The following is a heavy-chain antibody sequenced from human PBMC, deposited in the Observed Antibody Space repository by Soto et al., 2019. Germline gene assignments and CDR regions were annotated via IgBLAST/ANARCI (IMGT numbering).Heavy chain of an antibody. CDR3: AREVPATPSRGPYYYGMDV. Sequence: PGGSLRLSCAASGLTFSSYWMSWVRQAPGKGLEWVANIKHDGSDKYYLGSVKGRFTISRDNAKNSLYLQMNSLRDEDTAVYACAREVPATPSRGPYYYGMDVWGHGTTVTVSS. CDR2: IKHDGSDK. CDR1: GLTFSSYW. V-gene: IGHV3-7*01. D-gene: IGHD2-2*01. J-gene: IGHJ6*02.